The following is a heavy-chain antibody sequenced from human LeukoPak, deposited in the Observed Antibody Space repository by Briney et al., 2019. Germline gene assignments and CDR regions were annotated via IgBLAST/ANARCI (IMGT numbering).Heavy chain of an antibody. Sequence: ASVKASCKASGYTFTSYAMNWVRQAPGQGLEWMGWINTNTGNPTYAQGFTGRFVFSLDTSVSTAYLQISSLKAEDTAVYYCARDNYGSGSYYYFQHWGQGTLVTVSS. CDR3: ARDNYGSGSYYYFQH. V-gene: IGHV7-4-1*02. CDR2: INTNTGNP. CDR1: GYTFTSYA. J-gene: IGHJ1*01. D-gene: IGHD3-10*01.